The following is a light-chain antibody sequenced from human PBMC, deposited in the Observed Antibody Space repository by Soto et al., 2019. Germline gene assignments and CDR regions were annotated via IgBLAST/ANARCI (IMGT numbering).Light chain of an antibody. CDR3: QLNYSTWK. Sequence: DIQMTQSPSSLSASVGDRVTITCRASQSVSRYLNWYQQKPGKAPKLLIYAASNLQSGVRSRFSGSGSGTDFTLTISSLQPEDFATYYCQLNYSTWKFGQGTKVEIK. J-gene: IGKJ1*01. CDR1: QSVSRY. V-gene: IGKV1-39*01. CDR2: AAS.